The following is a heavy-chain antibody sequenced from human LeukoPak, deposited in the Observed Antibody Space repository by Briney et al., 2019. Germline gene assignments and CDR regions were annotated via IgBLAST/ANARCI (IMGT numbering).Heavy chain of an antibody. CDR2: ISSSSSYI. Sequence: PGGSLRLSCAASGFTFSSYSMNWVRQAPGKGLEWVSPISSSSSYIYYAASVKCRFNISRENAKNSLYLQMNSLRAEDTAVYYCAIKDDSRGYYSDYWGQGTLVTVSS. CDR1: GFTFSSYS. J-gene: IGHJ4*02. V-gene: IGHV3-21*01. CDR3: AIKDDSRGYYSDY. D-gene: IGHD3-22*01.